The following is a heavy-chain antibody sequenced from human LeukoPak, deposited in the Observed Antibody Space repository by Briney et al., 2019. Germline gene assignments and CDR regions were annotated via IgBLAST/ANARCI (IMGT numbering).Heavy chain of an antibody. CDR1: GFTFSSYE. CDR3: ARKTVVGSYFDY. Sequence: SGGSLRLSCAASGFTFSSYEMNWVRQAPGKGLEWVANIKQDGSDKYYVDSVKGRFTISRDNAKNSLYLQMNSLRAEDTAVYYCARKTVVGSYFDYWGQGTPVTVSS. D-gene: IGHD4-23*01. CDR2: IKQDGSDK. V-gene: IGHV3-7*03. J-gene: IGHJ4*02.